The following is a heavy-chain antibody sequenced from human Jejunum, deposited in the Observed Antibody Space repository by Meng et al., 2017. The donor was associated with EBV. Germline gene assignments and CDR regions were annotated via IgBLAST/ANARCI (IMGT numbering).Heavy chain of an antibody. D-gene: IGHD4-17*01. Sequence: VPQQPWGARLLTPSATPPLTRAVCGEYISDHFCSWLHQPPGKGLEWIGDINQSGSTTYNPSLESRVTLSVDTSKNQFSLRLNSVTAADTAIYYCARVVNWDYGDYGAFDYWGQGALVTVSS. CDR1: GEYISDHF. J-gene: IGHJ4*02. V-gene: IGHV4-34*01. CDR3: ARVVNWDYGDYGAFDY. CDR2: INQSGST.